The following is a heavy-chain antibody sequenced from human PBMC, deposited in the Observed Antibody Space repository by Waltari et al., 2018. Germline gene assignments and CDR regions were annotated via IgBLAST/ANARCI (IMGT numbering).Heavy chain of an antibody. J-gene: IGHJ4*02. V-gene: IGHV3-23*01. D-gene: IGHD3-22*01. CDR2: MSGIGGYK. CDR1: GLTLRNSA. CDR3: AKAYYHDKSDYSPGY. Sequence: EVQLLESGGGLVQPGGSLRLSCAASGLTLRNSAMSWVRQVTGKGLEWISAMSGIGGYKYYADSVKGRFTISGDNSRNTLYLQMNSLRAEDTAVYYCAKAYYHDKSDYSPGYWGQGTLVRVSS.